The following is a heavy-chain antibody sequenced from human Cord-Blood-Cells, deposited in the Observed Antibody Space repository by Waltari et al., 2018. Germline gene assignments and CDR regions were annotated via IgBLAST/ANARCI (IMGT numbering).Heavy chain of an antibody. J-gene: IGHJ6*03. CDR3: ARVGGGADYYYYYMDV. CDR1: GGSFSGYY. CDR2: INHSGST. D-gene: IGHD3-16*01. Sequence: QVQLQQWGAGLLKPSETLSLTCAVYGGSFSGYYWSWISQPPGKGLEWIGEINHSGSTDYNPSLKGRVTISVDTSKNQFSLKLSSVTAADTAVYYCARVGGGADYYYYYMDVWGKGTTVTVSS. V-gene: IGHV4-34*01.